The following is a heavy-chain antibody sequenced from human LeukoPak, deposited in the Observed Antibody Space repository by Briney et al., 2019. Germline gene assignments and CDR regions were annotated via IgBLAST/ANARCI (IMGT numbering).Heavy chain of an antibody. D-gene: IGHD1-26*01. CDR3: AKDGVGSTWFGH. J-gene: IGHJ5*02. Sequence: GGSLRLSCAASGFSLNNNYLSWVRQAPGKGLEWVSSIYSSGATYYAESVKGRFSISRDSSKNTFDLQMNTLRTEETAVYYCAKDGVGSTWFGHWGQGALVTVSS. CDR2: IYSSGAT. V-gene: IGHV3-66*03. CDR1: GFSLNNNY.